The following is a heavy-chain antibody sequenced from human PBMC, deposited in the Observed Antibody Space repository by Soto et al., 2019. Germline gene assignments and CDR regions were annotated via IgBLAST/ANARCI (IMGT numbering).Heavy chain of an antibody. CDR3: ARGRLDIVVVVADRHNWFDP. D-gene: IGHD2-15*01. J-gene: IGHJ5*02. V-gene: IGHV4-34*01. CDR2: INHGGST. Sequence: QVQLQQWGAGLLKPSETLSLTCAVYGGSFSGYYWSWIRQPPGKGLEWIGEINHGGSTNYNPSLKSRVTISVDTSKDQFSLKLSSVTAADTAVYYCARGRLDIVVVVADRHNWFDPWGQGTLVTVSS. CDR1: GGSFSGYY.